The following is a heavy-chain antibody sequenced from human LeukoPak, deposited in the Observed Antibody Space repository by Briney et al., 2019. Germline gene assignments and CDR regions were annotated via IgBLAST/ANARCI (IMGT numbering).Heavy chain of an antibody. J-gene: IGHJ4*02. CDR2: INPNSGGT. D-gene: IGHD3-10*01. Sequence: ASVKVSCKASGYTFTGYYMHWVRQAPGQGLAWMEWINPNSGGTNYAQKFQGRVTMTRDTSISTAYMELGSLRSEDTAVYYCARGGLWFGELWSDYWGQGTLVTVSS. V-gene: IGHV1-2*02. CDR3: ARGGLWFGELWSDY. CDR1: GYTFTGYY.